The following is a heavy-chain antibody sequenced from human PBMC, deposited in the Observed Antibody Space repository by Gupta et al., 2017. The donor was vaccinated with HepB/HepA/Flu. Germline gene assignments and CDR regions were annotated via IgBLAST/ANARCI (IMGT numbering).Heavy chain of an antibody. CDR2: ISGSAGST. D-gene: IGHD6-25*01. J-gene: IGHJ4*02. CDR3: AKEAFYFHTSGYLNY. V-gene: IGHV3-23*01. Sequence: EVHLLESGVGLVQPGGSLRLSCAASGFNFIGYAMTWVRQAPGKGLEWVSSISGSAGSTFYADSVKGRFTISRDNSKNTLYLQMHSLRAEDTAVYYCAKEAFYFHTSGYLNYWGQGTLVTVSS. CDR1: GFNFIGYA.